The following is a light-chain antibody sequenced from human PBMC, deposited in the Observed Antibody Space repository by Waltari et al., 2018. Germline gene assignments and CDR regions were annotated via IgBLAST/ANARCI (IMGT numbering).Light chain of an antibody. J-gene: IGKJ4*01. V-gene: IGKV2-30*02. Sequence: DVVMTQSPLSLPVTLGQPASISCRSSQSLIHNNGNTYLNWLQQRPGQSPRRLIYKISNRDSGVPDRFSGSGSGTDFTLRISRVEAEDVGVYYCMQGTHPPQTFGGGTKVEIK. CDR1: QSLIHNNGNTY. CDR2: KIS. CDR3: MQGTHPPQT.